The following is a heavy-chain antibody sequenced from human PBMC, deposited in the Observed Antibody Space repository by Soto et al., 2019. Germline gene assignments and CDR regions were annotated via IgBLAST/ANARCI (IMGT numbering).Heavy chain of an antibody. CDR3: AKGDPSGSYTFDY. J-gene: IGHJ4*02. CDR2: ISYDGSNK. CDR1: GFTFSSYG. Sequence: VQLLESGGGLVQPGGYLRLSCAASGFTFSSYGMHWVRQAPGKGLEWVAVISYDGSNKYYADSVKGRFTISRDNSKNTLYLQMNSLRAEDTAVYHCAKGDPSGSYTFDYWGQGTLVTVSS. V-gene: IGHV3-30*18. D-gene: IGHD1-26*01.